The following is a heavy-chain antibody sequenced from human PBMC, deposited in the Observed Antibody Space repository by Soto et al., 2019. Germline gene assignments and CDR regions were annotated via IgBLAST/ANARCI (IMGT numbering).Heavy chain of an antibody. V-gene: IGHV4-39*01. D-gene: IGHD2-15*01. J-gene: IGHJ4*02. CDR3: ARQRDCSGGSCYSGIDY. CDR2: IYYSGST. Sequence: SETLSLTCTVSGGSISSSSYYWGWIRQPPGKGLEWIGSIYYSGSTYYNPSLKSRVTISVDTSKNQFSLKLSSVTAADTAVYYCARQRDCSGGSCYSGIDYWGQGTLVTVS. CDR1: GGSISSSSYY.